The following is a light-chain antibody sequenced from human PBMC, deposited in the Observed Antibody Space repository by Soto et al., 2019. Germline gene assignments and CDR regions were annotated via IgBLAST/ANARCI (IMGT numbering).Light chain of an antibody. J-gene: IGKJ1*01. CDR3: QQYNSYSRT. Sequence: DIQMTQSPSTLSASVGDRVTITCRASQSINNWLAWYQQKAGKAPKLLIYKASNLESGVPSRFSGSGSGTEFTLTISSLQPDDFATYYCQQYNSYSRTFGQGTKVEIK. V-gene: IGKV1-5*03. CDR2: KAS. CDR1: QSINNW.